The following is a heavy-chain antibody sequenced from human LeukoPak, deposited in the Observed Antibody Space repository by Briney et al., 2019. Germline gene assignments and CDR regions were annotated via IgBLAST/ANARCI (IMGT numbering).Heavy chain of an antibody. V-gene: IGHV1-18*01. CDR2: ISAYNGNT. D-gene: IGHD3-9*01. CDR3: ARDGLDSLRYFDWLAYCYYMDV. J-gene: IGHJ6*03. CDR1: GYTFTSYG. Sequence: ASVKVSCKASGYTFTSYGISWVRQAPGQGLEWMGWISAYNGNTNYAQKLQGRVTMTTDTSTSTAYMELRSLRSDDTAVYYCARDGLDSLRYFDWLAYCYYMDVWGKGTTVTVSS.